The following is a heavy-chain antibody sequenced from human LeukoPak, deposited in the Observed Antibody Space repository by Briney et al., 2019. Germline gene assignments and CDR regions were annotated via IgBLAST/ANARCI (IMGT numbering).Heavy chain of an antibody. V-gene: IGHV3-48*01. CDR1: GFTFSSYS. CDR3: ARGFYDFWSGYPVDY. D-gene: IGHD3-3*01. Sequence: GGSLRLSCAASGFTFSSYSMNWVRQAPGKGLEWVSYISSSSSTIYYAGSVKGRFTISRDNAKNSLYLQMNSLRAEDTAVYYCARGFYDFWSGYPVDYWGQGTLVTVSS. J-gene: IGHJ4*02. CDR2: ISSSSSTI.